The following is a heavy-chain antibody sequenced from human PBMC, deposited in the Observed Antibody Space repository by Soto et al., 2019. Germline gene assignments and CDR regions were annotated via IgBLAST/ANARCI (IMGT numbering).Heavy chain of an antibody. CDR1: GFTVSSNY. CDR3: AREWELPNYYGMDV. CDR2: IYSGGST. D-gene: IGHD1-26*01. Sequence: PGGSLRLSCAASGFTVSSNYMSWVRQAPGKGLEWVSVIYSGGSTYYADSVKGRFTISRDNSKNTVHLQMNSLRAEDTAVYYCAREWELPNYYGMDVWGQGXTVTVSS. V-gene: IGHV3-53*01. J-gene: IGHJ6*02.